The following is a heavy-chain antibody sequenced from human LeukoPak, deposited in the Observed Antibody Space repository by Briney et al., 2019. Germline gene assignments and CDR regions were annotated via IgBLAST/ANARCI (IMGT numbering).Heavy chain of an antibody. J-gene: IGHJ5*02. D-gene: IGHD2-8*01. Sequence: GGSLRLSCAASGFIFSSYGTHWVHQAPGKGLEWVAFIRYDGSDKFYADSVKGRFTISRDNSKNTLYLQMSSLRADDTAVYYCAARPYCTTASCPKTNWFDPWGQGTLVTVSS. CDR1: GFIFSSYG. CDR2: IRYDGSDK. CDR3: AARPYCTTASCPKTNWFDP. V-gene: IGHV3-30*02.